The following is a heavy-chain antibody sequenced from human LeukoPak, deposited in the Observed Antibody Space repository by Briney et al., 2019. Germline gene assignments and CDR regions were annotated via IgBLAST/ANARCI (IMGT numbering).Heavy chain of an antibody. V-gene: IGHV1-18*01. J-gene: IGHJ1*01. CDR1: GYSFILYG. CDR2: ISTSTGDT. CDR3: ARGWTWGDS. D-gene: IGHD3-16*01. Sequence: ASVKVSCKTSGYSFILYGISWVRQAPGQGPEWMGWISTSTGDTKYTQKFQGRVTLTTDTSTSTVYMELSSLKSEDTAVYYCARGWTWGDSWGQGSPVTVSS.